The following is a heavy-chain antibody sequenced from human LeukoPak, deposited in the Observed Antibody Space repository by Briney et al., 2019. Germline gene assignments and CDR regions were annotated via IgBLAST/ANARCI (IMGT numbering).Heavy chain of an antibody. V-gene: IGHV3-30*02. CDR2: IWYGGSNK. J-gene: IGHJ5*02. D-gene: IGHD6-13*01. CDR3: AKASDTAAGSGWFDP. Sequence: GGSLRLSCAASGFTFSSYGMHWVRQAPGKGLEWVAVIWYGGSNKYYADSVKGRFTISRDNSKNTLYLQMNSLRAEDTAVYYCAKASDTAAGSGWFDPWGQGTLVTVSS. CDR1: GFTFSSYG.